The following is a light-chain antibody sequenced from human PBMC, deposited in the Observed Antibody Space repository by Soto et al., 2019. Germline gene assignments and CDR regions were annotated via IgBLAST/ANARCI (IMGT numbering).Light chain of an antibody. V-gene: IGKV1-12*01. CDR3: QQSNSFPIT. J-gene: IGKJ5*01. CDR2: AAS. Sequence: DIQMTQSPSSVSASVGDRVTITCRASQGISSGLAWYQQKPGKAPKLLIYAASSLQSGVPSRFSGTGSDTDFTLTITSLQPEDFATYYCQQSNSFPITCGQGTRLEIK. CDR1: QGISSG.